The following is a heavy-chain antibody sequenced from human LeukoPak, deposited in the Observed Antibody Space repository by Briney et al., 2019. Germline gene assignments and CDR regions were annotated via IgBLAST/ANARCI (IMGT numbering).Heavy chain of an antibody. CDR1: GFTFDDYT. Sequence: PGGSLRLSCAASGFTFDDYTMHWVRQAPGKGLEWVSLISWDGGSTYYADSVKGRFTISRDNSKNSLYLQMNSLRTEDTALYYCAKDKGPSGSPFDYWGQGTLVTVSS. CDR3: AKDKGPSGSPFDY. V-gene: IGHV3-43*01. J-gene: IGHJ4*02. CDR2: ISWDGGST. D-gene: IGHD1-26*01.